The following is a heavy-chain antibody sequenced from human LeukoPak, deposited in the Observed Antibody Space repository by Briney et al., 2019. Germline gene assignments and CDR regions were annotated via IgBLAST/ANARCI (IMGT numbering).Heavy chain of an antibody. D-gene: IGHD1-14*01. V-gene: IGHV3-30*03. CDR2: ISYDGNSK. J-gene: IGHJ4*02. CDR3: ARDISWSFDY. Sequence: PGRSLRLSCAASGFTFSSHGMHWVRQAPGKGLEWVALISYDGNSKHYADSVKGRFTVSRDTSKNTHYLEMGGLRTEDTALYYCARDISWSFDYWGQGTLVTVSS. CDR1: GFTFSSHG.